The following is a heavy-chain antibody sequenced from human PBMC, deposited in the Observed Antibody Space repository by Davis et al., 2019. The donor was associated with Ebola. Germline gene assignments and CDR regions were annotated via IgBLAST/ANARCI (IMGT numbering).Heavy chain of an antibody. CDR1: GGTFSSYA. D-gene: IGHD3-16*01. J-gene: IGHJ3*02. V-gene: IGHV1-69*13. Sequence: SVKVSCKASGGTFSSYAISWVRQAPGQGLEWMGGIIPIFGTANYAQKFQGRVTITADESTSTAYMELSSLRSDDTAVYYCARDRPLGGRDAFDIWGQGTMVTVSS. CDR3: ARDRPLGGRDAFDI. CDR2: IIPIFGTA.